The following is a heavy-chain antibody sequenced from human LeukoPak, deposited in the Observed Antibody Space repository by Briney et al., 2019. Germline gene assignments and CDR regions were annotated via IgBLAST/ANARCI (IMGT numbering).Heavy chain of an antibody. CDR2: INWNGGST. V-gene: IGHV3-20*04. D-gene: IGHD3-22*01. CDR1: GFTFSSYA. J-gene: IGHJ1*01. Sequence: PGGSLRLSCAASGFTFSSYAMSWVRQAPGKGLEWVSGINWNGGSTGYADSVKGRFTISRDNAKNSLYLQMNSLRAEDTALYYCARGPTRYYYDSSGYYYSEYFQHWGQGTLVTVSS. CDR3: ARGPTRYYYDSSGYYYSEYFQH.